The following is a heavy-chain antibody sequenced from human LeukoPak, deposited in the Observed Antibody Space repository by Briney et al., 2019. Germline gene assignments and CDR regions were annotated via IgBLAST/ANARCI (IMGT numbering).Heavy chain of an antibody. Sequence: GASVKDSCTASGYTFTHYGVSWVRQAPGQGLEWRGWISAYNGDTNYAQKVQGRVTMTTDTSTTTAYMEVRSLRSDDTAVYYCARDLRAADSYNYYYGLDVWGQGTTVTVSS. CDR3: ARDLRAADSYNYYYGLDV. D-gene: IGHD6-25*01. J-gene: IGHJ6*02. CDR1: GYTFTHYG. CDR2: ISAYNGDT. V-gene: IGHV1-18*01.